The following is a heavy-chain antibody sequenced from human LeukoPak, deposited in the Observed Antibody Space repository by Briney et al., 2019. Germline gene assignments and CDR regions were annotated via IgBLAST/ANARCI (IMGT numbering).Heavy chain of an antibody. J-gene: IGHJ6*02. D-gene: IGHD3-10*01. Sequence: SETLSLTCTVSGGSISSSSYYWGWIRQPPGKGLEWIGSIYYSGSTYYNPSLKSRVTISVDTSKNQFSLKLSSVTAADTAVYYCARHDGYYGSGSYFRGMDVWGQGTTVTVSS. V-gene: IGHV4-39*01. CDR2: IYYSGST. CDR1: GGSISSSSYY. CDR3: ARHDGYYGSGSYFRGMDV.